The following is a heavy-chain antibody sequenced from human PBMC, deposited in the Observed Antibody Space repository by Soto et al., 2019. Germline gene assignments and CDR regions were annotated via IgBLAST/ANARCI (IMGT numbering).Heavy chain of an antibody. CDR2: IIPIFGTA. J-gene: IGHJ6*02. CDR3: ARDLADYYGSGGYYKPPPMDV. Sequence: SVKVSCKASGGTFSSYAISWVRQAPGQGLEWMGGIIPIFGTANYAQKFQGRVTITADESTSTAYMELSSLRSEDTAVYYCARDLADYYGSGGYYKPPPMDVWGQGTTVTVSS. V-gene: IGHV1-69*13. CDR1: GGTFSSYA. D-gene: IGHD3-10*01.